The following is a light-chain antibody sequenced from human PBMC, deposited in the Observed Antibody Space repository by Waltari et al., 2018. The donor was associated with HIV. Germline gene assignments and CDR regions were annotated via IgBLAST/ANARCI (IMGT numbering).Light chain of an antibody. Sequence: QSALTQPRSVSGSPGQSVTISCTGTSSDVGGYNSVSWYQQHPGKPPKRLICEVSKWPAVVPDRFAGSKSVNTGSLTISGLRADDEADYYCCSYGGTYNVFGTGSKVTIL. CDR3: CSYGGTYNV. V-gene: IGLV2-11*01. J-gene: IGLJ1*01. CDR2: EVS. CDR1: SSDVGGYNS.